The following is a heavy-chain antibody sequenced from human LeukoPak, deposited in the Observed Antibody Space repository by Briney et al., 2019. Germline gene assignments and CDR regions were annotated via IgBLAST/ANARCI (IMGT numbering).Heavy chain of an antibody. J-gene: IGHJ6*02. V-gene: IGHV3-21*01. D-gene: IGHD3-9*01. CDR3: AKVIDDILTGYRYYYYYYGMDV. Sequence: GGSLRLSCAASGFTFSSYSMNWVRQAPGKGLEWVSSISSSSSYIYYADSVKGRFTISRDNSKNTLYLQMNSLRAEDTAVYYCAKVIDDILTGYRYYYYYYGMDVWGQGTTVTVSS. CDR2: ISSSSSYI. CDR1: GFTFSSYS.